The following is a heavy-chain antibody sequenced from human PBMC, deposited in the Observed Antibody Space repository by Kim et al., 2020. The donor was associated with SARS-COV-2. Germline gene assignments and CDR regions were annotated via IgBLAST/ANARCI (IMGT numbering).Heavy chain of an antibody. J-gene: IGHJ4*02. CDR2: K. V-gene: IGHV3-7*01. D-gene: IGHD2-2*01. Sequence: KYYVDSVKGRFTISSANAKNSPYLQMNSLRAEDTAVYYCASSRSAAAIGYWGQGTL. CDR3: ASSRSAAAIGY.